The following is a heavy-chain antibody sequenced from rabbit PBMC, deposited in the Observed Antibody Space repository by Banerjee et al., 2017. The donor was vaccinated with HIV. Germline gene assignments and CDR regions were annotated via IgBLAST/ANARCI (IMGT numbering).Heavy chain of an antibody. D-gene: IGHD8-1*01. V-gene: IGHV1S45*01. CDR2: IYVGSRGST. CDR3: GRYVGNSAHYDL. Sequence: QEQLVESGGGLVQPEGSLTLTCKASGFDFSSNSMCWVRQAPGKGLEWIACIYVGSRGSTYYASWAKGRFTVSKTSSTTVTLQLNSLTAADTATYFCGRYVGNSAHYDLWGPGTLVTVS. CDR1: GFDFSSNS. J-gene: IGHJ6*01.